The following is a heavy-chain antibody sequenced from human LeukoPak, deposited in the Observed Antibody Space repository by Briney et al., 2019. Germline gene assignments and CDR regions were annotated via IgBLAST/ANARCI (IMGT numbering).Heavy chain of an antibody. V-gene: IGHV3-21*01. J-gene: IGHJ4*02. CDR3: ARNGGNSDFDY. CDR2: ISSSSSYI. D-gene: IGHD4-23*01. Sequence: GGSLRLSCAASGFTFSSYSMNGVRQAPGKGLEWVSSISSSSSYIYYADSVKGRFTISRDNAKNSLYLQMNSLRAEDTALYYCARNGGNSDFDYWGQGTLVTVSS. CDR1: GFTFSSYS.